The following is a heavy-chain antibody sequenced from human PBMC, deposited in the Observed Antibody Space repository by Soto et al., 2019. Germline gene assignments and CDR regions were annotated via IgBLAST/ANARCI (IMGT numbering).Heavy chain of an antibody. V-gene: IGHV3-30-3*01. Sequence: GSLRLSCAASGFTFSSYAMHWVRQAPGKGLEWVAVISYDGSNKYYADSVKGRFTISRDNSKNTLYLQMNSLRAEDTAVYYCARRGGITIFGVVIIQTNYYYYGMDVWGQGTRVTVSS. J-gene: IGHJ6*02. CDR2: ISYDGSNK. CDR1: GFTFSSYA. D-gene: IGHD3-3*01. CDR3: ARRGGITIFGVVIIQTNYYYYGMDV.